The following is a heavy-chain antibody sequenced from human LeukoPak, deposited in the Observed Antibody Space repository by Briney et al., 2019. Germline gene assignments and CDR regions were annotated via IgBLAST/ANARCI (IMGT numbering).Heavy chain of an antibody. V-gene: IGHV3-21*01. CDR2: ISSSSSYI. CDR1: GFTFSSYS. J-gene: IGHJ6*02. D-gene: IGHD2-2*01. Sequence: GGSLRLSCAASGFTFSSYSMNWVRQAPGKGLEWVSSISSSSSYIYYADSVKGRFTISRDNAKNSLYLQMNSLRAEDTAVYYCARYKALVVVPAAVCYYYYGMDVWGQGTTVTVSS. CDR3: ARYKALVVVPAAVCYYYYGMDV.